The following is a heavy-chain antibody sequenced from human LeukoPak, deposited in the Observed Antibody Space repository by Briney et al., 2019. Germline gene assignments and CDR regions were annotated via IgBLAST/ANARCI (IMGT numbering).Heavy chain of an antibody. CDR3: ARVSIVPADSTYYYYYYMDV. Sequence: SETLSLTCAVSGYSISSSNWWGRIRQPPGKGLEWIGYIYYSGSIYYNPSLKSRVTMSVDTSKNQFSLKLSSVTAADTAVYYCARVSIVPADSTYYYYYYMDVWGKGTTVTVSS. CDR1: GYSISSSNW. D-gene: IGHD2-2*01. J-gene: IGHJ6*03. V-gene: IGHV4-28*05. CDR2: IYYSGSI.